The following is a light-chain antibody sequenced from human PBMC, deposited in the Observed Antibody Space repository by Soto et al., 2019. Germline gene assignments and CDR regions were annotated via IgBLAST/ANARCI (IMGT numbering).Light chain of an antibody. J-gene: IGKJ4*01. CDR1: QSISSY. V-gene: IGKV1-39*01. Sequence: DIQMTQSPSSLSASVGDRVTITCRANQSISSYLNWYQQRPGKAPNNLIYAASRLQRGVPSSFSGSGSGTNFTLTISNLQPEDVATYYCQHSYGSPLTFGGGTKVEIK. CDR2: AAS. CDR3: QHSYGSPLT.